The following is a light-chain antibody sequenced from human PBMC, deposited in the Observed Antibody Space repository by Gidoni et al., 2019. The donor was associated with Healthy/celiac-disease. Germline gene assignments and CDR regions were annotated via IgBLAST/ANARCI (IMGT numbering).Light chain of an antibody. CDR2: GNS. CDR1: SSNIGAGYD. J-gene: IGLJ2*01. Sequence: SVLTQPPSVSGAPGPRVTIPCTGSSSNIGAGYDVHWYQQLPGTAPKRLIYGNSNRPSGVPDRFSGSKSGTSASLAITGLQAEDEADYYCQSYDSSLSVVVFGGGTKLTVL. V-gene: IGLV1-40*01. CDR3: QSYDSSLSVVV.